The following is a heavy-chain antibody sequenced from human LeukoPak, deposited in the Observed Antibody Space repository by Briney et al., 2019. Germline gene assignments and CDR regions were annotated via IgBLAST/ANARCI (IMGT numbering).Heavy chain of an antibody. V-gene: IGHV1-8*01. J-gene: IGHJ5*02. Sequence: ASVKVSCKASGYTFSSYDINWVRQATGQGLEWMGWMNPNSGNTGYAQKFQGRVTMTRNTSISTAYMELSSLRSEDTAVYYCARAGDKLRPNWFDPWGQGTLVTVSS. CDR3: ARAGDKLRPNWFDP. D-gene: IGHD4-17*01. CDR2: MNPNSGNT. CDR1: GYTFSSYD.